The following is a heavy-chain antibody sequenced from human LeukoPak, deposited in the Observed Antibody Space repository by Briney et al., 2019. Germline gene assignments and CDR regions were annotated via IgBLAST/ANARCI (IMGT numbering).Heavy chain of an antibody. V-gene: IGHV3-48*03. D-gene: IGHD3-10*01. CDR3: ASLWFGELTLYYGMDV. J-gene: IGHJ6*04. Sequence: GGSLRLSCAASGFTFSSYEMNWVRQAPGKGLEWVSYISSSGSTIYYADSVKGRFTISGDNAKNSLYLQMNSLRAEDTAVYYCASLWFGELTLYYGMDVWGKGTTVTVSS. CDR2: ISSSGSTI. CDR1: GFTFSSYE.